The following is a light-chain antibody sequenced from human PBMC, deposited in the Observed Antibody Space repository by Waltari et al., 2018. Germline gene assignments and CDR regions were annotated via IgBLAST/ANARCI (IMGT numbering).Light chain of an antibody. CDR2: MND. J-gene: IGLJ1*01. CDR3: ASWDDSLNGHYV. CDR1: SSKL. Sequence: QSVLTQPPSASGTPGQRVTISCSGSSSKLLMYMNDERPSGVPDRFSGSTSATPASLVISGVQSEDEADYYCASWDDSLNGHYVFGSGTKVTVL. V-gene: IGLV1-44*01.